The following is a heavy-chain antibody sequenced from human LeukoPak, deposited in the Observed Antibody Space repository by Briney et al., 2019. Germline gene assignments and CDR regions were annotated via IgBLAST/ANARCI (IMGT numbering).Heavy chain of an antibody. V-gene: IGHV3-23*01. D-gene: IGHD5-12*01. CDR2: VSGSGGST. CDR1: GFTFSTYA. Sequence: TGGSLRLSCAASGFTFSTYAMSWVRQAPGKGLEWVSTVSGSGGSTNYADSVKGRFTISRDNSKKTLDLQMNSLRAEDTAVYYCAKGRQGSGYDLESWGQGSLVTVSS. J-gene: IGHJ5*02. CDR3: AKGRQGSGYDLES.